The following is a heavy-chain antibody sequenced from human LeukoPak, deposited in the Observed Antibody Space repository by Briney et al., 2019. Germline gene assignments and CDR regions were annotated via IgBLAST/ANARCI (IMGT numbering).Heavy chain of an antibody. Sequence: PGGSLRLSCAASGFTFSSYWMSWVRQAPGKGLEWVANIKQDGSEKYYVDSVKGRFTISRDNAQNSLYLQMNSLRAEDTAVYYCARVGPRYSSSRYNFDYWGQGTLVTVSS. CDR1: GFTFSSYW. CDR2: IKQDGSEK. J-gene: IGHJ4*02. D-gene: IGHD6-13*01. CDR3: ARVGPRYSSSRYNFDY. V-gene: IGHV3-7*01.